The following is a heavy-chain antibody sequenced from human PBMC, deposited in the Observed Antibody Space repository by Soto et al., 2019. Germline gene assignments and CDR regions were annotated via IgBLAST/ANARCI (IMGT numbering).Heavy chain of an antibody. Sequence: QLQLQESGPGLVKPSETLSLTCTVSGGSISSSSYYWGWIRQPPGKGLEWIGSIYYSGSTNYNPSLKSRVTISVDTSKNQFSLKLSSVTAADTAVYYCARFGAYCGGDCYLTADYWGQGTLVTVSS. CDR2: IYYSGST. CDR3: ARFGAYCGGDCYLTADY. D-gene: IGHD2-21*02. V-gene: IGHV4-39*01. CDR1: GGSISSSSYY. J-gene: IGHJ4*02.